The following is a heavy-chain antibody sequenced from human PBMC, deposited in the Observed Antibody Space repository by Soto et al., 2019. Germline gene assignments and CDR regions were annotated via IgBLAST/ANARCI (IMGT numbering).Heavy chain of an antibody. J-gene: IGHJ4*02. Sequence: ASVKVSCKASGYTFTSYDINWVRQATGQGLEWMGWMNPNSGNTNYAQKLQGRVTMTTDTSTSTAYMELRSLRSDDTAVYYCARDGGYYSDYWGQGTLVTVSS. CDR3: ARDGGYYSDY. D-gene: IGHD3-10*01. V-gene: IGHV1-18*01. CDR1: GYTFTSYD. CDR2: MNPNSGNT.